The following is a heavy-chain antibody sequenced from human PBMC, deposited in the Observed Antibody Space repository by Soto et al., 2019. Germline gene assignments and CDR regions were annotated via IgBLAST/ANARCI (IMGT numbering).Heavy chain of an antibody. V-gene: IGHV3-23*01. CDR1: GFTFSSYA. D-gene: IGHD3-10*01. J-gene: IGHJ6*03. CDR3: AKLAGFGEFPGYYYYYMDV. Sequence: EVQLLESGGGLVQPGGSLRLSCAASGFTFSSYAMSWVRQAPGKGLEWVSAISGSGGSTYYADSVKGRFTISRDNSKNTLYLQMNSLRAEDTAVYYCAKLAGFGEFPGYYYYYMDVWGKGTTVTVSS. CDR2: ISGSGGST.